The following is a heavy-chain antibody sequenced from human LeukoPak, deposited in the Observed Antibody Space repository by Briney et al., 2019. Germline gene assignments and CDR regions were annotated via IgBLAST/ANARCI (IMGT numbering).Heavy chain of an antibody. CDR3: ARPRRVPVAGTFDY. CDR1: GYTFISYD. J-gene: IGHJ4*02. D-gene: IGHD6-19*01. V-gene: IGHV1-8*01. Sequence: GASVKVSCKASGYTFISYDINWVRQATGQGLEWMGWMNPNSGNTGYAQKFQGRVTMTRNTSIGAAYMELSSLRFEDTAVYYCARPRRVPVAGTFDYWGQGTLVTVSS. CDR2: MNPNSGNT.